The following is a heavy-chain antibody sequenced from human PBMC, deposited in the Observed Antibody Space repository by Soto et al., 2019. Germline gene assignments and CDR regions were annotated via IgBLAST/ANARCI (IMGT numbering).Heavy chain of an antibody. J-gene: IGHJ6*02. V-gene: IGHV3-30-3*01. D-gene: IGHD3-22*01. CDR1: GFTFSSYA. CDR2: ISYDGSNK. Sequence: GLSLGLSCAASGFTFSSYAMQWVLQAPGKGLEWVAVISYDGSNKYYADSVKGGFTISRDNSKNTLYLQMNSLRAEDTAVYYCESSFSDSSGYNGMDVWGQGTTVTVSS. CDR3: ESSFSDSSGYNGMDV.